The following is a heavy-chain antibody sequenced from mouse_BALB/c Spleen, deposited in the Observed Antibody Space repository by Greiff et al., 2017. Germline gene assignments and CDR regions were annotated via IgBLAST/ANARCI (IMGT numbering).Heavy chain of an antibody. D-gene: IGHD2-4*01. J-gene: IGHJ1*01. CDR2: IWSGGST. CDR1: GFSLTSYG. V-gene: IGHV2-2*02. CDR3: ARIYYDYDGYFDV. Sequence: QVQLQQSGPGLVQPSQSLSITCTVSGFSLTSYGVHWVRQSPGKGLEWLGVIWSGGSTDYNAAFISRLCISKDNSKSQVFLKMNSLQANDTAIYYCARIYYDYDGYFDVWGAGTTVTVSS.